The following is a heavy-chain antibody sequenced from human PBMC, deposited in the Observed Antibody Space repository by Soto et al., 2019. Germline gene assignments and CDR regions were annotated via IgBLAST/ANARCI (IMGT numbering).Heavy chain of an antibody. D-gene: IGHD1-26*01. Sequence: QVQLVQSGAEVKKPGSSVKVSCKASGGTFSSYAISWVRQAPGQGLEWMGGIIPIFGTANYAQKFQGRVTITADESTSTAYVELSSLRSEDTAVYYCARVPRIVVGAYPFDYWGQGTLVTVSS. CDR1: GGTFSSYA. J-gene: IGHJ4*02. V-gene: IGHV1-69*01. CDR2: IIPIFGTA. CDR3: ARVPRIVVGAYPFDY.